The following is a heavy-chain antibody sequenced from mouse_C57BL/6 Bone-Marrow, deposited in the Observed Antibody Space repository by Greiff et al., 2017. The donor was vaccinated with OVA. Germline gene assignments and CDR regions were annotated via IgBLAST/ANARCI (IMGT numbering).Heavy chain of an antibody. V-gene: IGHV1-7*01. CDR2: INPSSGYT. CDR3: AHLLLPP. Sequence: QVQLQQSGAELAKPGASVKLSCKASGYTFTSYWMHWVKQRPGQGLEWIGYINPSSGYTKYNQKFKYKATLTADKSSSTAYMQLSSLTYEDSAVYYCAHLLLPPWGQGTTLTVSS. J-gene: IGHJ2*01. D-gene: IGHD1-1*01. CDR1: GYTFTSYW.